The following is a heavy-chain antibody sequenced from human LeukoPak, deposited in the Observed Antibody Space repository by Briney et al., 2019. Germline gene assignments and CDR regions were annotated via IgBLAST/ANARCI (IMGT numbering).Heavy chain of an antibody. J-gene: IGHJ5*02. Sequence: ASVKVSCKASGYTFTSYDINWVRQATGQGLEWMGWMNPNSGNTGYAQKLQGRVTMTRNTSISTAYMELSSLRSEDTAVYYCARLYSSGWYNWFDPWGQGTLVTVSS. CDR1: GYTFTSYD. V-gene: IGHV1-8*01. CDR3: ARLYSSGWYNWFDP. D-gene: IGHD6-19*01. CDR2: MNPNSGNT.